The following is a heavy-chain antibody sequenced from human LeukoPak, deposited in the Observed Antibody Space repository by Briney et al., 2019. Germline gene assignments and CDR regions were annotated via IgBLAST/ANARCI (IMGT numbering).Heavy chain of an antibody. CDR3: ATAGSYYGGPFDY. V-gene: IGHV1-24*01. CDR2: FDPEDGET. D-gene: IGHD1-26*01. J-gene: IGHJ4*02. CDR1: GYTLTELS. Sequence: ASVKVSCKVSGYTLTELSMHWVRQAPGKGLGWMGGFDPEDGETIYAQKFQGRVTMTEDTSTDTAYMELSSLRSEDTAVYYCATAGSYYGGPFDYWGQGTLVTVSS.